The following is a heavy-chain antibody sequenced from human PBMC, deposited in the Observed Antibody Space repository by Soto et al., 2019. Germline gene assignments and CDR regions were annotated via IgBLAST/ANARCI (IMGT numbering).Heavy chain of an antibody. Sequence: SETLSLTCAAYGGSFSGYYWSWIRQPPGTGLEWIGEINHSGSTNYNPSLKSRVTISVDTSKNQFSLKLSSVTAADTAVYYCASSYYYDSSGYYSHDAFDIWGQGTMVTVSS. CDR3: ASSYYYDSSGYYSHDAFDI. CDR1: GGSFSGYY. CDR2: INHSGST. J-gene: IGHJ3*02. V-gene: IGHV4-34*01. D-gene: IGHD3-22*01.